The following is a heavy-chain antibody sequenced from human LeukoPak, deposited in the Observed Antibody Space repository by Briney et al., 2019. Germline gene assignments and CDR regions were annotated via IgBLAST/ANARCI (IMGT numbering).Heavy chain of an antibody. Sequence: GGSLRLSCAASGFTFSDYYMNWVRQAPGKGLEWVSSISSSSTIYYADSVKGRFTISRDNAKNSLYLQMNSLRAEDTAVYYCARDRSWYYYGSGSYRYWGQGTLVTVSS. CDR2: ISSSSTI. CDR3: ARDRSWYYYGSGSYRY. CDR1: GFTFSDYY. V-gene: IGHV3-69-1*02. D-gene: IGHD3-10*01. J-gene: IGHJ4*02.